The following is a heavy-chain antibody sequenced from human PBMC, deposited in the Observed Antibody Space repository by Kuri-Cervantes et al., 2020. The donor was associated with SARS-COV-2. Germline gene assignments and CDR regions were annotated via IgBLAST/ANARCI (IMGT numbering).Heavy chain of an antibody. CDR3: ARQSDSVDY. V-gene: IGHV4-30-2*01. Sequence: SETLSLTCTVSGGSISSGGYYWSWIRQPPGKGLEWIGYIYHSGSTYYNPSLKSRVTISVDRSKNQFSLKLSSVTAADTAVYYCARQSDSVDYWGQGTLVTVSS. CDR2: IYHSGST. J-gene: IGHJ4*02. CDR1: GGSISSGGYY. D-gene: IGHD2-15*01.